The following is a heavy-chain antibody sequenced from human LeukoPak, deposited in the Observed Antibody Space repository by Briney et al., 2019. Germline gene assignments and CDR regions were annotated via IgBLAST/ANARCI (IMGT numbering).Heavy chain of an antibody. Sequence: ASVKVSCKASGYTFTGYYMHWVRQAPGQGLEWMGWINPNSGGTNYAQKFQGRVTMTRDTSISTAYMELSRLRSGDTAVYYCARQSPAYNWNYVSCYYYYMDVWGKGTTVTVSS. CDR1: GYTFTGYY. J-gene: IGHJ6*03. D-gene: IGHD1-7*01. CDR2: INPNSGGT. V-gene: IGHV1-2*02. CDR3: ARQSPAYNWNYVSCYYYYMDV.